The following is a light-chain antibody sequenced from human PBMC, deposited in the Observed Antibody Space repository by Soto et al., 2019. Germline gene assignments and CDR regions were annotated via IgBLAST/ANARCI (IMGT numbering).Light chain of an antibody. CDR2: DAS. CDR1: HGISSW. Sequence: DIQMTQSPSTLSASVGDRVTITCRAGHGISSWLAWYQQKPGKAPKLLIYDASSLESGVPSSFSGSVSVTEITLTISSLQPEDFATYYCQQYNSYPLTFGGGTKVDIK. CDR3: QQYNSYPLT. J-gene: IGKJ4*01. V-gene: IGKV1-5*01.